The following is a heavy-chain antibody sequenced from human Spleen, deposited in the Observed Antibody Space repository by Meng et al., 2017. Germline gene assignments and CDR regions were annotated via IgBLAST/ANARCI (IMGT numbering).Heavy chain of an antibody. CDR2: IYHSGST. CDR1: GYSISRGYY. D-gene: IGHD3-22*01. Sequence: SETLSLTCTVSGYSISRGYYWGWIRQPPGKRLEWIGSIYHSGSTYYNPSLKSRVTISVGTSKNQFSLKLSSVTAADTAVYYCARLSDFSDSSGYYYPFDYWGQGTLVTVSS. CDR3: ARLSDFSDSSGYYYPFDY. V-gene: IGHV4-38-2*02. J-gene: IGHJ4*02.